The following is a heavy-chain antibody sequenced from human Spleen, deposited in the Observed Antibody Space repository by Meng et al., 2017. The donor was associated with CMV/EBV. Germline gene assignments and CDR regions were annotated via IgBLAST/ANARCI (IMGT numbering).Heavy chain of an antibody. CDR3: AHRDYCSGGTCTFDY. V-gene: IGHV2-5*02. CDR2: IYWDDDK. Sequence: QITLKESGPTLVKPTQTLTLPCTFSGFSLSTSGMGVVWIRPPPGKALEWLALIYWDDDKRYSPSLKSRLTITKDTSKNQVVLTMTNMDPVDTATYYCAHRDYCSGGTCTFDYWGQGTLVTVSS. J-gene: IGHJ4*02. D-gene: IGHD2-15*01. CDR1: GFSLSTSGMG.